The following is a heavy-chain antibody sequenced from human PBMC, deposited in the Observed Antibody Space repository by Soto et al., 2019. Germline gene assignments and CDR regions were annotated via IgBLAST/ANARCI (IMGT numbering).Heavy chain of an antibody. J-gene: IGHJ5*02. CDR3: ARALGYCSSTSCYEGEDNWFDP. D-gene: IGHD2-2*01. CDR1: GGSISSGGYY. V-gene: IGHV4-31*03. CDR2: IYYSGST. Sequence: SETLSLTCTVSGGSISSGGYYWSWIRQHPWKGLEWIGYIYYSGSTYYNPSLKSRVTISVDTSKNQFPLKLSSVTAADTAVYYCARALGYCSSTSCYEGEDNWFDPWGQGTLVTVSS.